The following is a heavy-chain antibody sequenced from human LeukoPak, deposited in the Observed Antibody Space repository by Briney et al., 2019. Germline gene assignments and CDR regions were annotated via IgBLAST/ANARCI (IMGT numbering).Heavy chain of an antibody. Sequence: SGTLSLTCGVSGGSVTTTNWWTWVRQPPGKGLEWIGEVHLDGRTNYNPSLESRLTMSVDLSENHISLKLTSVTAADTAVYYCARDQFAFGLFDYWGQGTLVTVSS. J-gene: IGHJ4*02. CDR1: GGSVTTTNW. V-gene: IGHV4-4*02. CDR2: VHLDGRT. CDR3: ARDQFAFGLFDY. D-gene: IGHD3/OR15-3a*01.